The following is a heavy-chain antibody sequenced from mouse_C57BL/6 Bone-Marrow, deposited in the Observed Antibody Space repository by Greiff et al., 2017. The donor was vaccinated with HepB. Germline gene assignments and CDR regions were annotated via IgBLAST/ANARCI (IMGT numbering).Heavy chain of an antibody. CDR3: ARDDYEGYFDY. J-gene: IGHJ2*01. CDR2: IDPSDSYT. D-gene: IGHD2-4*01. CDR1: GYTFTSYW. V-gene: IGHV1-69*01. Sequence: QVQLKQPGAELVMPGASVKLSCKASGYTFTSYWMHWVKQRPGQGLEWIGEIDPSDSYTNYNQKFKGKSTLTADKSSSTAYMQLSSLTSEDSAVYYCARDDYEGYFDYWGQGTTLTVSS.